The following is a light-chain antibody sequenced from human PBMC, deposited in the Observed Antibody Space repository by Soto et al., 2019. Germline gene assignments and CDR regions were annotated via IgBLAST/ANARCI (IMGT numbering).Light chain of an antibody. Sequence: EVVMSQSPVTLSLSPGEGATLSCRASQSVTNNLAWYQQKPGQAPRLLMYAASTRATRIPARFSGSGSGTEFTLTISSLQPDDFATYYCRQYSTFPLTFGGGTKVDIK. V-gene: IGKV3-15*01. CDR2: AAS. J-gene: IGKJ4*01. CDR1: QSVTNN. CDR3: RQYSTFPLT.